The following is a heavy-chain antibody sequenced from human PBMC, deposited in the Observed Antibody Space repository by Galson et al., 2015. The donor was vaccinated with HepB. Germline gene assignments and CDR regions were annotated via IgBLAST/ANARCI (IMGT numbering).Heavy chain of an antibody. Sequence: SETLPLTCSVSGDSISNYYWSWIRQPPGKGLEWIGHIYYSGSTNYNPSLSGRVTISLDTPKNQFSLNLNSVTAADTAAYVCARGQLSGYSSSGIYYEYYYMDVWGKGTMVTVSS. CDR3: ARGQLSGYSSSGIYYEYYYMDV. D-gene: IGHD2-15*01. V-gene: IGHV4-59*01. J-gene: IGHJ6*03. CDR2: IYYSGST. CDR1: GDSISNYY.